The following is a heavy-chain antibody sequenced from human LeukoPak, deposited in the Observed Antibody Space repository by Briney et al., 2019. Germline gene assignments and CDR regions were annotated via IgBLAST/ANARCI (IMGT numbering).Heavy chain of an antibody. D-gene: IGHD3-3*01. J-gene: IGHJ4*02. Sequence: PSETLSLTCAVYGGSFSGYYWSWIRQPPGKGLEWIGEISHSGSTNYNPSLKSRVTISVDTSKNQFSLKLSSVTAADTAVYYCARTLPLLYYDFWSGSRGYFDYWGQGTLVTVSS. CDR1: GGSFSGYY. CDR2: ISHSGST. V-gene: IGHV4-34*01. CDR3: ARTLPLLYYDFWSGSRGYFDY.